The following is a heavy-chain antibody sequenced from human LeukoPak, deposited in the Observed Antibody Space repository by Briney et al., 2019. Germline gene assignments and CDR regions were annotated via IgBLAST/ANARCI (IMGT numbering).Heavy chain of an antibody. Sequence: SETLSLTCAVYGGSSSGYYWSWIRQPPGKGLEWIGEINHSGSTNYNPSLKSRVTISVDTSKNQFSLRLSSVTAADTAVYYCARVTRGYSYGHFDYWGQGTLVTVSS. V-gene: IGHV4-34*01. CDR2: INHSGST. D-gene: IGHD5-18*01. CDR1: GGSSSGYY. J-gene: IGHJ4*02. CDR3: ARVTRGYSYGHFDY.